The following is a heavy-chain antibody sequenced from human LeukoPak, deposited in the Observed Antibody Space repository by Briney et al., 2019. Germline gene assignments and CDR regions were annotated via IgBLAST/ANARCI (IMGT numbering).Heavy chain of an antibody. J-gene: IGHJ3*02. Sequence: SETLSLTRTVSGGSISSGGYYWSWIRQHPGKGLEWIGYIYYSGSTYYNPSLKSRVTISVDTSKNQFSLKLSSVTAADTAVYYCASTMVRGDYAFDIWGQGTMVTVSS. CDR2: IYYSGST. V-gene: IGHV4-31*03. D-gene: IGHD3-10*01. CDR1: GGSISSGGYY. CDR3: ASTMVRGDYAFDI.